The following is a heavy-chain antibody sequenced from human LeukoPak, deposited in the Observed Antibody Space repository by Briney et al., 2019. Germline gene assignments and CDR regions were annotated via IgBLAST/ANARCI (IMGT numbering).Heavy chain of an antibody. J-gene: IGHJ4*02. CDR2: IIYTGST. D-gene: IGHD6-13*01. Sequence: SETLSLTCTVSGGSISSYYWSWIRQPPGKGLEWNGYIIYTGSTNQNPSLKSRVTISVDTSKNQFSLKLTSVTAADTAVYYCARQGSSWYQYYFDYWGQGTLVTVSS. V-gene: IGHV4-59*08. CDR1: GGSISSYY. CDR3: ARQGSSWYQYYFDY.